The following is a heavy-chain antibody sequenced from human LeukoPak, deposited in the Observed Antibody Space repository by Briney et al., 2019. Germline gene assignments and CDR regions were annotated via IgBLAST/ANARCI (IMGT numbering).Heavy chain of an antibody. CDR1: GYSFSNYW. J-gene: IGHJ4*02. Sequence: GESLKISFKGSGYSFSNYWLGWVRQVPGRGLEWMGIIYPGDSDTRYSPSFQGQVTISADKSITTAYLQWSSLKTSDTAMYYCARQSIVVGGTIDYWGQGTLVTVSS. CDR2: IYPGDSDT. V-gene: IGHV5-51*01. D-gene: IGHD6-19*01. CDR3: ARQSIVVGGTIDY.